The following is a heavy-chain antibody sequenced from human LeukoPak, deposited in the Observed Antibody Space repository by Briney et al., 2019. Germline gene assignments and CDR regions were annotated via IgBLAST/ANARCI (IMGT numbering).Heavy chain of an antibody. CDR2: IYYSGST. V-gene: IGHV4-59*01. D-gene: IGHD3-22*01. Sequence: SETLSLTCTVSGGSISSYYWSWIRQPPGKGLEWIGYIYYSGSTNYNPSLKSRVTISVDTSKNQFSLKLSSVTAADTAVYYCARSPTYYYDSSGFYLDYWGQGTLVTVSS. J-gene: IGHJ4*02. CDR3: ARSPTYYYDSSGFYLDY. CDR1: GGSISSYY.